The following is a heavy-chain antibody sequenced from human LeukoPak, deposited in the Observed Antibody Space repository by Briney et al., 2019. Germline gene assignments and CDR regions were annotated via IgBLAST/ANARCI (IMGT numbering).Heavy chain of an antibody. CDR1: GGSISSSSYY. D-gene: IGHD6-13*01. Sequence: PSETLSLTCTVSGGSISSSSYYWGWIRQPAGKGLEWIGRIYKTGSTNYNPSLKSRATISVDTSKNQFSLKLNSVTAADTAVYYCARGRGQQLGNFDYWGQGTLVTVSS. CDR3: ARGRGQQLGNFDY. CDR2: IYKTGST. J-gene: IGHJ4*02. V-gene: IGHV4-61*02.